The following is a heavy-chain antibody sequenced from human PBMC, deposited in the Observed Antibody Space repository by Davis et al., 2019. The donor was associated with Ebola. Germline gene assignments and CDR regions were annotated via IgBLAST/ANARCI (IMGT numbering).Heavy chain of an antibody. V-gene: IGHV3-73*01. CDR2: IRSKANSYAT. CDR3: TSSIDAFDI. CDR1: GFTFSGSA. J-gene: IGHJ3*02. Sequence: GALKISCAASGFTFSGSAMHWVRQASGKGLEWVGRIRSKANSYATAYAASVKGRFTTSRDDSKNTAYLQMNSLKTEDTAVYYCTSSIDAFDIWGQGTMVTVSS.